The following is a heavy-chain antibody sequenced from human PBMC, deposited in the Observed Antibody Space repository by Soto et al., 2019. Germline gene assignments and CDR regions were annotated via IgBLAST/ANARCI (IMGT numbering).Heavy chain of an antibody. CDR3: AGGSLELLSYYGMDV. V-gene: IGHV1-18*01. J-gene: IGHJ6*02. D-gene: IGHD1-26*01. Sequence: QVQLVQSGAEVKKPGASVKVSCKASGYTFTSYGISWVRQAPGQGREWMGWINAYNGNTNYAQKLQGRGTMTTDTSTSTAYMEMRSLGSADAAVYYCAGGSLELLSYYGMDVWGQGTTVTVSS. CDR1: GYTFTSYG. CDR2: INAYNGNT.